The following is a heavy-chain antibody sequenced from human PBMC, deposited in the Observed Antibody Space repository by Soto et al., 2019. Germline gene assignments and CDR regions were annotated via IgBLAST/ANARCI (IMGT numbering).Heavy chain of an antibody. CDR2: IYYSGSN. V-gene: IGHV4-39*01. Sequence: QLHLQESGPGLVKPSETLSLTCTVSGDSISSSTYHWGWIRQPPGKGLEWIGSIYYSGSNYYNPSLKRRVTISVDMSKNQFSLNRSTVTAAYTAVYSCARHGGDSYGWVSSWGHGTLVTVSA. D-gene: IGHD5-18*01. J-gene: IGHJ4*01. CDR3: ARHGGDSYGWVSS. CDR1: GDSISSSTYH.